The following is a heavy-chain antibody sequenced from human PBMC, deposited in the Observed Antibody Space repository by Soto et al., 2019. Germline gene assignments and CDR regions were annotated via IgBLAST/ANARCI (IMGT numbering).Heavy chain of an antibody. J-gene: IGHJ4*02. CDR3: AKEGNGWSYFDY. CDR1: GFTFSSSG. D-gene: IGHD6-19*01. V-gene: IGHV3-30*18. Sequence: QPGGSLRLSCAASGFTFSSSGMHWVRQAPGKGLEWVAVISYDGSNKFYADSVKGRFTISRDNFRNTLYLQMNSLRAEDTAVYYCAKEGNGWSYFDYWGQGTLVTVSS. CDR2: ISYDGSNK.